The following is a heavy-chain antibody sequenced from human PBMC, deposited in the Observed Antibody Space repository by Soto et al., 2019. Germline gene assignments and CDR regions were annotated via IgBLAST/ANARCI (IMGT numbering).Heavy chain of an antibody. Sequence: GGSLRLSCAASGFTFSSYAMSWVRQAPGKGLEWVSAISGSGGSTYYADSVKGRFTISRDNSKNTLYLQMNSLRAEDTAVYYCAKDGPRQMTTVTLYYYYYYMDVWGKGTTVTVS. CDR3: AKDGPRQMTTVTLYYYYYYMDV. CDR1: GFTFSSYA. D-gene: IGHD4-17*01. J-gene: IGHJ6*03. CDR2: ISGSGGST. V-gene: IGHV3-23*01.